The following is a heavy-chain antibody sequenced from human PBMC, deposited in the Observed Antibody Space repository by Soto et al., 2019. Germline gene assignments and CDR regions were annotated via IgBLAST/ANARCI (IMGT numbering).Heavy chain of an antibody. CDR2: IYYSGST. CDR3: ARLELREGYSDY. CDR1: GGSISSSSYY. D-gene: IGHD1-7*01. J-gene: IGHJ4*02. Sequence: SETLSLTCTVSGGSISSSSYYWGWIRQPPGKGLEWIGSIYYSGSTYYNPSLKSRVTISVDTSKNQFSLKLSSVTAADTAVYYCARLELREGYSDYWGQGTLVTVSS. V-gene: IGHV4-39*01.